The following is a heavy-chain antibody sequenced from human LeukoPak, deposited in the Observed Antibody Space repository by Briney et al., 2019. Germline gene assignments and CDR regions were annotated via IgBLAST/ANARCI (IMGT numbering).Heavy chain of an antibody. CDR1: GFTFSSYA. V-gene: IGHV3-23*01. Sequence: GGSLRLSCAASGFTFSSYAMTWVRQAPGKGLEWVSAITDSTYFADYVRGRFTISRDNAKSTLYLQMNSVRAEDTAVYYCARDKYGGNSNAFDIWGQGTLVAVSS. D-gene: IGHD4-23*01. CDR2: ITDST. CDR3: ARDKYGGNSNAFDI. J-gene: IGHJ3*02.